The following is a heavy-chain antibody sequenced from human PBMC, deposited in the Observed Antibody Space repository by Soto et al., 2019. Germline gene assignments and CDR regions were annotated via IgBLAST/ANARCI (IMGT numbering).Heavy chain of an antibody. J-gene: IGHJ4*02. CDR3: ARVEGHGYSYGLLDY. CDR1: GGSISSYY. Sequence: SETLSLTCTVSGGSISSYYWSWIRQPPGKGLEWIGYIYYSGSTNYNPSLKSRVTISVDTSKNQFSLKLSSVTAADTAVYYCARVEGHGYSYGLLDYWGQGTLVTVSS. CDR2: IYYSGST. V-gene: IGHV4-59*01. D-gene: IGHD5-18*01.